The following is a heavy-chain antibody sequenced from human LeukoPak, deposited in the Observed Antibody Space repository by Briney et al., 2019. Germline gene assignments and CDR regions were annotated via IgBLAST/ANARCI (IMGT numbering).Heavy chain of an antibody. CDR1: GGSISSGGYY. J-gene: IGHJ4*02. CDR3: ARNRGRTVTTDFDY. V-gene: IGHV4-30-2*01. Sequence: PSQTLSLTCTVSGGSISSGGYYWSWIRQPPGKGLEWIGYIYHSGSTYYNPSLKSRVTISVDTSKNQFSLKLSSVTAADTAVYYCARNRGRTVTTDFDYWGQGTLVTVSS. D-gene: IGHD4-17*01. CDR2: IYHSGST.